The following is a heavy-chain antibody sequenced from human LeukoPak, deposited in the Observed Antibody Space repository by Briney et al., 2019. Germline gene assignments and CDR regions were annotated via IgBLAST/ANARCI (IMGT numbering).Heavy chain of an antibody. CDR3: GKEGGA. CDR2: IGGRGGST. J-gene: IGHJ5*02. Sequence: GGSLRLSCAASGFTFSSFTMTWVRQAPGKGLEWVSEIGGRGGSTYYADSLEGRFTIARDNSKDMVYLQMNSLKVEDTAIYYCGKEGGAWGQGTKVTVSS. D-gene: IGHD3-16*01. CDR1: GFTFSSFT. V-gene: IGHV3-23*01.